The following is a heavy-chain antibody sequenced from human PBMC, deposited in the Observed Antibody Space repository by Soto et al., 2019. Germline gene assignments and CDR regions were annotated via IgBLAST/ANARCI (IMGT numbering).Heavy chain of an antibody. Sequence: QVQLVESGGGVVQPGRSLRLSCAASGFTFSSYGMHWVRQAPGKGLEWLAVIWYDGSNEYYADSVKGRFTISRDNSKNTRYLQMNSLRAEDTAVYYCARDFHAEPDLEYSQHWGQGTLVTVSS. CDR1: GFTFSSYG. J-gene: IGHJ1*01. CDR3: ARDFHAEPDLEYSQH. V-gene: IGHV3-33*01. CDR2: IWYDGSNE.